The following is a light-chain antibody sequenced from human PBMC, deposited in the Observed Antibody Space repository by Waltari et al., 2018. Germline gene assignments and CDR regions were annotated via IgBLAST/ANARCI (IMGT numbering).Light chain of an antibody. Sequence: SYELTQPRSVAVSPGRTARITCAGDALPKHYAYWYQQKPGQAPVLVIYKDSERPSGIPERFSGSSSGTTVTLTISGVQAEDEADYYCQSADSSGTWVFGRGTKLTVL. CDR1: ALPKHY. CDR3: QSADSSGTWV. CDR2: KDS. V-gene: IGLV3-25*03. J-gene: IGLJ3*02.